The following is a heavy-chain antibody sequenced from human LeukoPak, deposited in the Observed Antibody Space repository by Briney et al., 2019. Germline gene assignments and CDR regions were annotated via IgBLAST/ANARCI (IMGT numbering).Heavy chain of an antibody. V-gene: IGHV3-21*01. CDR1: GFTFSNYS. J-gene: IGHJ3*02. CDR3: ARNDAFDI. CDR2: ISSSSSYI. Sequence: GGSLRLSCAASGFTFSNYSMTWVRQAPGKGLEWVSSISSSSSYIYYADSVKGRFTISRDIAKNSLYLQMNSLRAEDTAVYYCARNDAFDIWGQGTMVTVSS.